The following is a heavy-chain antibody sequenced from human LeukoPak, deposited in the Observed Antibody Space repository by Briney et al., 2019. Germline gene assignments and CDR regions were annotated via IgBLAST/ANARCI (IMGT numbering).Heavy chain of an antibody. J-gene: IGHJ4*02. CDR2: IYSGGTT. V-gene: IGHV3-53*01. CDR1: GFTVSNNY. Sequence: GGSLRLSCAASGFTVSNNYVTCVRQAPGKGLEWVAVIYSGGTTYYADSVKGRFTISRDNSKNTLYLQMNSLRVEDTAVYYCVRGPPQMMVPIYWGQGTLVTVSS. D-gene: IGHD3-22*01. CDR3: VRGPPQMMVPIY.